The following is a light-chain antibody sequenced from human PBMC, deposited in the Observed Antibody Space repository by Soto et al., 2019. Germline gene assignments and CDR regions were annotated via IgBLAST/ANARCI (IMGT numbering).Light chain of an antibody. V-gene: IGKV1-8*01. Sequence: AIRMTQSPSSLSASTGDRVTIACRASQGFSSYLAWYQQKPGKAPKLLIYAASTLQSGVPSRFSGSGSGTDFTLTISCLQSEDFATYYCQQYYSYPYTFGQGTKVDI. CDR2: AAS. CDR3: QQYYSYPYT. CDR1: QGFSSY. J-gene: IGKJ2*01.